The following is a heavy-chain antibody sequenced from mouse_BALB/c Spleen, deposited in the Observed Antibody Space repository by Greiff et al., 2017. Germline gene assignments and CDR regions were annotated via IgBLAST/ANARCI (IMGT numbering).Heavy chain of an antibody. CDR3: GRSYPTYNGGYAMDY. Sequence: EVKLMESGPELVKPGASVKISCKASGYSFTGYFMNWVKQSHGKSLEWIGRINPYNGDTFYNQKFKGKATLTVDKSSSTAHMELLSLTSEDSAVYYCGRSYPTYNGGYAMDYWGQGTSVTVSS. D-gene: IGHD2-10*01. J-gene: IGHJ4*01. CDR2: INPYNGDT. CDR1: GYSFTGYF. V-gene: IGHV1-37*01.